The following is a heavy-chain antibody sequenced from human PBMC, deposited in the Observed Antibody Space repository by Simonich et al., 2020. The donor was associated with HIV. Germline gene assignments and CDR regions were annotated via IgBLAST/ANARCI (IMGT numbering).Heavy chain of an antibody. CDR1: GGSISTYY. CDR2: SYYSGCT. CDR3: ARRGHYYDSFDL. V-gene: IGHV4-59*12. D-gene: IGHD3-22*01. J-gene: IGHJ2*01. Sequence: QVQLQESGPGLVKPSETLSLTCTVSGGSISTYYWSWIRQPPGKGLEWIGYSYYSGCTNYNPSLKSRGTISVDTSKNQFALKLSSVTAADTAVYYCARRGHYYDSFDLWGRGTLVTVSS.